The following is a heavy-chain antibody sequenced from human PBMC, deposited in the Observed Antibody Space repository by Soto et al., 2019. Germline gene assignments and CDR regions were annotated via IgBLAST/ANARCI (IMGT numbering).Heavy chain of an antibody. CDR1: GYTFTSYG. D-gene: IGHD3-10*01. CDR2: ISAYNGNT. V-gene: IGHV1-18*01. J-gene: IGHJ4*02. CDR3: ARDAPYPPLLWFGEFLAFDY. Sequence: ASVKVSCKASGYTFTSYGISWVRQAPGQGLEWMGWISAYNGNTNYTQKLQGRVTMTTDTSTSTAYMELRSLRSDDTAVYYCARDAPYPPLLWFGEFLAFDYWGQGTLVTVSS.